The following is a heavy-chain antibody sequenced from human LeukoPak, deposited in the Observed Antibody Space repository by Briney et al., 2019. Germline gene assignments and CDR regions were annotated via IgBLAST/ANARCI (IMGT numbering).Heavy chain of an antibody. J-gene: IGHJ4*02. CDR2: LRYDGKN. Sequence: GGSLRLSCATSGFSFSSYGMHWVRQAPGKGLEWVAFLRYDGKNNFADSVKGRFTISRDNSKNTLSLEMNSLRPEDTAVYYCAKDSSKWSFDSWGQGTLVTVSS. D-gene: IGHD6-13*01. CDR1: GFSFSSYG. V-gene: IGHV3-30*02. CDR3: AKDSSKWSFDS.